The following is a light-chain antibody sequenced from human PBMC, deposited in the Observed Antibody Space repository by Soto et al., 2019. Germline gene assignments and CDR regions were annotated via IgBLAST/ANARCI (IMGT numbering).Light chain of an antibody. CDR3: PTFAPGRIYV. J-gene: IGLJ1*01. CDR2: EVS. CDR1: SSDIGPYDY. Sequence: QSALTQPASVSGSPGQSITISCSGASSDIGPYDYVSWYQHHPGRAPKLLIYEVSNRPSGVSYRFSGSKSGNTASLTISGLQAEDEGDYYCPTFAPGRIYVFGRGPKPPVL. V-gene: IGLV2-14*01.